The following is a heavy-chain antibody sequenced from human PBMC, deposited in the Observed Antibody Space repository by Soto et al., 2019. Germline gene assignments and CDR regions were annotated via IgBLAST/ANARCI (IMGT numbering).Heavy chain of an antibody. CDR1: GGTFSSYT. CDR2: IIPILGIA. Sequence: QVQLVQSGAEVKKPGSSVKVSCKASGGTFSSYTISWVRQAPGQGLEWMGRIIPILGIANYAQKFQGRVTITADKSTSTAYVELSSLRSEDTAVYYCAGGGYSYGSFDPWGQGTLVTVSS. J-gene: IGHJ5*02. D-gene: IGHD5-18*01. V-gene: IGHV1-69*02. CDR3: AGGGYSYGSFDP.